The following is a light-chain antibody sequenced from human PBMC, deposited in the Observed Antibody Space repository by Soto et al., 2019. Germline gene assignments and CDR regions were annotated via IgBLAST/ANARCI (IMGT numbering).Light chain of an antibody. CDR1: SSDVGGYNY. J-gene: IGLJ1*01. V-gene: IGLV2-14*01. Sequence: QSVRTQPASVSGSPGQSIRISCTGTSSDVGGYNYVSWDQQHPGKAPKLMIYEVSNRPSGVSNRFSGSKSGNTASLTISGLQAEDEADYYCSSYTSSSTLDVFGTGTKVTVL. CDR2: EVS. CDR3: SSYTSSSTLDV.